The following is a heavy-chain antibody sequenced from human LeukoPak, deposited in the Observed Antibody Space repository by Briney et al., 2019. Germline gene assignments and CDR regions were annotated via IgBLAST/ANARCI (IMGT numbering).Heavy chain of an antibody. CDR2: ISSSSSYI. CDR1: GFTFSSYS. V-gene: IGHV3-21*01. J-gene: IGHJ4*02. CDR3: ASGSGTSPQFDY. Sequence: GGSLRLSCAASGFTFSSYSMNWVRQAPGKGLEWVSSISSSSSYIYYADSVKGRFTISRDNAKNSLYLQMNSLRAEDTAVYSCASGSGTSPQFDYWGQGTLVTVSS. D-gene: IGHD1-1*01.